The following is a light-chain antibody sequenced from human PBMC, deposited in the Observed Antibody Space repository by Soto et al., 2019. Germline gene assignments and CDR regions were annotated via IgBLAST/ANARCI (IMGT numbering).Light chain of an antibody. Sequence: QSSLRPPASGSGSPERSITISCTGTSRDVAGYNHVSWYQHHPGKAPKLMIYEVTKRPSGVSNRFSGSKSGDTASLTISGLQAEDEADSYCNSPTARTTRIFGTGTKVTVL. CDR1: SRDVAGYNH. CDR2: EVT. J-gene: IGLJ1*01. CDR3: NSPTARTTRI. V-gene: IGLV2-14*01.